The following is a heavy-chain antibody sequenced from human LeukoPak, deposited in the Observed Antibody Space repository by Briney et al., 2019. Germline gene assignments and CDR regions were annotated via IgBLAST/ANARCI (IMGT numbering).Heavy chain of an antibody. CDR3: ARGPTLYYDSSGYYLDY. V-gene: IGHV3-30*03. Sequence: GGSLRLSCAASGFTFTTYWMSWVRQAPGKGLEWVAVISYDGSNKYYADSVRGRFTISRDNSKNTLYLQMNSLRAEDTAVYYCARGPTLYYDSSGYYLDYWGQGTLVTVSS. J-gene: IGHJ4*02. CDR2: ISYDGSNK. CDR1: GFTFTTYW. D-gene: IGHD3-22*01.